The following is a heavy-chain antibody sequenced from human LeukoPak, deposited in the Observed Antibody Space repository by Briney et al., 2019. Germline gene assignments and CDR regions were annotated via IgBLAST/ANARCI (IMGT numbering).Heavy chain of an antibody. J-gene: IGHJ5*02. CDR2: ISGSGVI. CDR3: ARDSGTTGEVKFAP. Sequence: PESLSLTCILSAGSITTYYSSWIRHSAGMGREWIGRISGSGVITYNPSLKSPVILSLATSNNHSSLKLISVATADTAVYYCARDSGTTGEVKFAPWIQGMLVTVPS. V-gene: IGHV4-4*07. D-gene: IGHD3-10*01. CDR1: AGSITTYY.